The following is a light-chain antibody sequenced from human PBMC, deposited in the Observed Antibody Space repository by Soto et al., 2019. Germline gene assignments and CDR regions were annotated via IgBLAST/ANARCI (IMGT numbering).Light chain of an antibody. V-gene: IGLV2-23*02. J-gene: IGLJ2*01. CDR3: CSYAGSTTYVV. CDR2: EVS. Sequence: QSVLTQPASVSGSPGQSITISCTGTSSDVGSYNLVSWYQQHPGKAPKLMIYEVSKRPSGVSNRFSGSKSGNTASLTISGRQAEDEADYHCCSYAGSTTYVVFGGGTKVTVL. CDR1: SSDVGSYNL.